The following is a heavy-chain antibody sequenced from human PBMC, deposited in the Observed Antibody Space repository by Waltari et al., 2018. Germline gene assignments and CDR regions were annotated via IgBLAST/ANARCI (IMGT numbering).Heavy chain of an antibody. J-gene: IGHJ3*02. CDR3: ARRGWLRFDNDAVDI. Sequence: EVQLVQSGAEVKKPGESLKISCKGSGYSFTSYWIGWVRQMPGKGLEWMGIIYPGDSDTRYSPSCQGQVTMSADKSISTAYLQWSSLKASDTAMYYCARRGWLRFDNDAVDIWGQGTMVTVSS. CDR1: GYSFTSYW. D-gene: IGHD5-12*01. V-gene: IGHV5-51*03. CDR2: IYPGDSDT.